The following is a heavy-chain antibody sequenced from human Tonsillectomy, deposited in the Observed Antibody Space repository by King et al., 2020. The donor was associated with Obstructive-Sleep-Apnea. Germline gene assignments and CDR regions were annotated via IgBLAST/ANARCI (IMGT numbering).Heavy chain of an antibody. V-gene: IGHV3-30-3*01. J-gene: IGHJ5*02. CDR3: ARDGPVVVPAAMPGFNWFDP. D-gene: IGHD2-2*01. CDR2: ISYDGSNK. CDR1: GFTFSTYA. Sequence: VQLVESGGGVVQPGRSLRLSCAASGFTFSTYAMHWVRQAPGKGLEWVAVISYDGSNKYYADSVKGRFTISRDNSKNTLYLQMNSLRAEDTAVYYCARDGPVVVPAAMPGFNWFDPWGQGTLVIVSS.